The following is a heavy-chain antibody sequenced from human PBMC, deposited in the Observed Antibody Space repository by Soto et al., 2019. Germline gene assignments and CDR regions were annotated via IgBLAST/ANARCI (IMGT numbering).Heavy chain of an antibody. CDR3: ARGRGTMVRGVWFDP. J-gene: IGHJ5*02. D-gene: IGHD3-10*01. CDR2: IYYSGST. CDR1: GGSISSYY. V-gene: IGHV4-59*01. Sequence: PSETLSLTCTVSGGSISSYYWSWIRQPPGKGLEWIGYIYYSGSTNYNPSLKSRVTISVDTSKNQFSLKLSSVTAADTAVYYCARGRGTMVRGVWFDPWGQGTLVTVSS.